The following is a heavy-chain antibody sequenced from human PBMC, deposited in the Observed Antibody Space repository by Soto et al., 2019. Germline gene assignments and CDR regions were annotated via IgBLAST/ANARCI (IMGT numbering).Heavy chain of an antibody. Sequence: SETLSLTCTVSGGTISSYYWSWIRQPPGKGLEWIGYIYYSGSTNYNPSLKSRVTISVDTSKNQFSLKPSSVTAADTAVYYCARRLAVAGLTNWFDPWGQGTLVTVSS. V-gene: IGHV4-59*01. CDR3: ARRLAVAGLTNWFDP. D-gene: IGHD6-19*01. CDR2: IYYSGST. J-gene: IGHJ5*02. CDR1: GGTISSYY.